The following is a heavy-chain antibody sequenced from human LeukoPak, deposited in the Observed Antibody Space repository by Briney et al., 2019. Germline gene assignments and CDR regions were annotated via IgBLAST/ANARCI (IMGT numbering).Heavy chain of an antibody. CDR1: GGSISSYY. Sequence: SETLSLTCTVSGGSISSYYWSWIRQPPGKGLEWIGYIYYSGSTNYNPSLKSGVAISVDTSKNQFSLKLSSVTAADTAVYYCARDLCDILTGYPQWFDPWGQGTLVTVSS. V-gene: IGHV4-59*01. J-gene: IGHJ5*02. CDR3: ARDLCDILTGYPQWFDP. CDR2: IYYSGST. D-gene: IGHD3-9*01.